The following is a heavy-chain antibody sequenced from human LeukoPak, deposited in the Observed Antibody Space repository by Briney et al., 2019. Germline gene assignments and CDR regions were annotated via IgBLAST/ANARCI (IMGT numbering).Heavy chain of an antibody. J-gene: IGHJ5*02. V-gene: IGHV3-66*01. CDR3: ARGPRITMVRGLDP. CDR2: IYSGGST. Sequence: TGGSLRLSCAASGFTVSSNYMSWVRQAPGKGLEWVSVIYSGGSTYYADSVKGRFTISRDNSKNTLYLQMNSLRAEDAAVYYCARGPRITMVRGLDPWGQGTLVTVSS. D-gene: IGHD3-10*01. CDR1: GFTVSSNY.